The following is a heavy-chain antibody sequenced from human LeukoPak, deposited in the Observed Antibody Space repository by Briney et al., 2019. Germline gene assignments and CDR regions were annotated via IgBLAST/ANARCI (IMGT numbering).Heavy chain of an antibody. CDR2: IISDGSST. CDR3: AKDRHGEFWSGYYFDY. Sequence: GGSLRLSCAASGFTFSSYWMHWVRQAPGKGLVWVSRIISDGSSTSYADSVKGRFTISRDNSKNTLFLQMSNQRAEDTAVYYCAKDRHGEFWSGYYFDYWGQGTLVTVSS. J-gene: IGHJ4*02. V-gene: IGHV3-74*01. CDR1: GFTFSSYW. D-gene: IGHD3-3*01.